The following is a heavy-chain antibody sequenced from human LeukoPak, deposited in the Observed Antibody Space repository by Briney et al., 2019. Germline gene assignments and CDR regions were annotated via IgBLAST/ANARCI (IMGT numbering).Heavy chain of an antibody. J-gene: IGHJ6*02. CDR1: GFTVSSNY. CDR2: IYSGGST. V-gene: IGHV3-53*04. CDR3: ARDSGSYYGMDV. D-gene: IGHD6-25*01. Sequence: GGSLRLSCAASGFTVSSNYTSWVRQAPGKGLEWVSVIYSGGSTYYADSVKGRFTISRHNFKNTLYLQMNSLRAEDTAVYYCARDSGSYYGMDVWGQGTTVTVSS.